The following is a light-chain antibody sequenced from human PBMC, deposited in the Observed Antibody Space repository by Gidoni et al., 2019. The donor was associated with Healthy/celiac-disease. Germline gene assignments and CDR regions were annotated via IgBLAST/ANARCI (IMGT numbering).Light chain of an antibody. J-gene: IGKJ1*01. CDR1: QTVLYRSDNRNY. CDR3: QQYYDSPRT. Sequence: DIVMTQSPDSLAVSLGERATINCKSSQTVLYRSDNRNYLAWYQQKPGQSPKLLIYWASTRASGVPDRFSGSGSVTDFTLTIRTLQAEDAAVSFCQQYYDSPRTFGQGTKVEIK. V-gene: IGKV4-1*01. CDR2: WAS.